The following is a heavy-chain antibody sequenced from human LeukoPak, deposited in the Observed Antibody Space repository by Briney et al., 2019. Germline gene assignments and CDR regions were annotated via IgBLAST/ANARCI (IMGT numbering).Heavy chain of an antibody. J-gene: IGHJ6*02. CDR2: ISYDGSTK. CDR1: GFTFSSSG. Sequence: GGSLRLSCAASGFTFSSSGMHWVRQAPGKGLEWVAVISYDGSTKCYADSVKGRFTISRDNSKNTLYLQTNSLRAEDTAVYYCAKYDFWSGYGIDVWGQGTTVTVSS. D-gene: IGHD3-3*01. CDR3: AKYDFWSGYGIDV. V-gene: IGHV3-30*18.